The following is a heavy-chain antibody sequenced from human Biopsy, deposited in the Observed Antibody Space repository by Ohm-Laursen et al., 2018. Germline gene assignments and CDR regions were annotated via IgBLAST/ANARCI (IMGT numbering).Heavy chain of an antibody. V-gene: IGHV3-11*01. CDR1: GFTFSDYY. Sequence: SLRLSCTASGFTFSDYYMSWVRQAPGQGLEWLSYISRSGSIIDYADSMEGRFTISRDNAQNTLYLQMNSLRADDTAVYYCARDWGGDYGGNIDYYYFYGMDVWGQGTTVTVSS. J-gene: IGHJ6*02. CDR3: ARDWGGDYGGNIDYYYFYGMDV. D-gene: IGHD4-23*01. CDR2: ISRSGSII.